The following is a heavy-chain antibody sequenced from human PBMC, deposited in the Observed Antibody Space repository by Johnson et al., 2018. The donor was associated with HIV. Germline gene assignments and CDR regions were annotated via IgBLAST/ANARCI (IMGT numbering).Heavy chain of an antibody. V-gene: IGHV3-30*19. CDR3: ARDQGWELLNDAFDI. Sequence: QVQLVESGGGVVQPGGSLRLSCAASGFTFSSYGMHWVRQAPGKGLEWVAVISCDGSKKCYGDFVKGRFTISRDSSKNTLYLQMNSLRAEDTAVYYCARDQGWELLNDAFDIWGQGTMVTVSS. CDR1: GFTFSSYG. CDR2: ISCDGSKK. D-gene: IGHD1-26*01. J-gene: IGHJ3*02.